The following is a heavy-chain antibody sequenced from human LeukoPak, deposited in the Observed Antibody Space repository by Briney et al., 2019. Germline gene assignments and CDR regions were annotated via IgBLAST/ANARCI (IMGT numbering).Heavy chain of an antibody. J-gene: IGHJ3*02. CDR1: GFTFSSYS. V-gene: IGHV3-21*01. CDR2: ISSSSSYI. Sequence: GGSLRLSCAASGFTFSSYSMNWVRQAPGKGLEWVSSISSSSSYIYYADSVKGRFTISRDNAKNSLYLQMNSLRAEDTAVYYCARAVYGSDAFDIWGQGTMVTVSS. D-gene: IGHD3-10*01. CDR3: ARAVYGSDAFDI.